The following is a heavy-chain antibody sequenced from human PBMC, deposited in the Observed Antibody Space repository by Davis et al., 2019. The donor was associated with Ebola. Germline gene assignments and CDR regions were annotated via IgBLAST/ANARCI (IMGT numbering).Heavy chain of an antibody. V-gene: IGHV3-21*01. CDR3: ARDYDSRGGY. D-gene: IGHD3-22*01. J-gene: IGHJ4*02. CDR2: ISSSSSYI. CDR1: GFTFSSYS. Sequence: GESLKISCAASGFTFSSYSMNWVRQAPGKGLEWVSSISSSSSYIYYADSVKGRFTISRDNAKNSLYLQMNSLRAEDTAVYYCARDYDSRGGYWGQGTLVTVSS.